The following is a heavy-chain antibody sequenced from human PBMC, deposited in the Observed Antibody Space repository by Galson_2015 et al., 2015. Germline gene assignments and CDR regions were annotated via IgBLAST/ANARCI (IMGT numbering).Heavy chain of an antibody. J-gene: IGHJ3*02. Sequence: SVKVSCKASDHTFTSYGIHWVRQAPGQGLEWMGWINGFNGNTNYAQKFKGRLTMTTNTSTDTAYMDLRSLRSDDTAVYYCARDPSFWSGAFDIWGQGTMVTVSS. D-gene: IGHD3-3*01. CDR3: ARDPSFWSGAFDI. CDR1: DHTFTSYG. CDR2: INGFNGNT. V-gene: IGHV1-18*01.